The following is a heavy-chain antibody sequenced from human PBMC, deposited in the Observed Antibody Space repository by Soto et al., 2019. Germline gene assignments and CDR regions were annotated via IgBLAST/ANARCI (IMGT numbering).Heavy chain of an antibody. CDR1: GLTFSRYG. Sequence: GGSLRLSCAASGLTFSRYGMHWVRQAPGKGLEWVAGIWYDGSNKYYTDSVKGRFTMSRDNSKNTLYMQMNCLRAEDTAVYYCARDNAGYSSSWYYADNWFDPWGQGTLVTVSS. V-gene: IGHV3-33*08. CDR3: ARDNAGYSSSWYYADNWFDP. J-gene: IGHJ5*02. D-gene: IGHD6-13*01. CDR2: IWYDGSNK.